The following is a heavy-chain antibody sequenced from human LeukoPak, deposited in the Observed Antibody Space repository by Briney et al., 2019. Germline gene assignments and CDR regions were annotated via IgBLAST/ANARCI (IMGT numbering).Heavy chain of an antibody. D-gene: IGHD3-16*01. CDR2: ISYSGST. J-gene: IGHJ4*02. Sequence: PSETLSLTCTVSGVSISSYYWSWIRQPPGKGLEWIGYISYSGSTNYNPSLKSRVTISVHTSKNQFSLKLSSVTAADTAVYFCARVYYDYVVDCWGQGTLVTVSS. V-gene: IGHV4-59*01. CDR3: ARVYYDYVVDC. CDR1: GVSISSYY.